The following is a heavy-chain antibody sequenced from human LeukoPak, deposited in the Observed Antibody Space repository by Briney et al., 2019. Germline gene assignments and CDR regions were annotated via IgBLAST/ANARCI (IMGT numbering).Heavy chain of an antibody. V-gene: IGHV5-51*01. CDR3: TIRAYSYEYFDF. CDR1: GYTFTNSW. CDR2: IYPGDSDT. Sequence: PGESLKISCKGSGYTFTNSWIGWVRQTPGKGLEWMGSIYPGDSDTRYSPSFQGQVTISVDKSINTAYLQWSSLKASNTAMYYCTIRAYSYEYFDFWGQGTPVTVSS. J-gene: IGHJ4*02. D-gene: IGHD5-18*01.